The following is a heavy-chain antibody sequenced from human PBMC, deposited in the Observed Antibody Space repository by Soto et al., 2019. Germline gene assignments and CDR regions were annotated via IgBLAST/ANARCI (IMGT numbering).Heavy chain of an antibody. J-gene: IGHJ4*01. CDR3: ARRYCSGGSCYTGGDRDDY. D-gene: IGHD2-15*01. CDR1: GYDFTSYY. V-gene: IGHV1-46*03. Sequence: ASVKVSCEASGYDFTSYYMHWVRQAPGQGLEWMGIINPSGGSTSYAQKFQGRVTMTRDTSTSTVYMELSSLRSEDTAVYYCARRYCSGGSCYTGGDRDDYWG. CDR2: INPSGGST.